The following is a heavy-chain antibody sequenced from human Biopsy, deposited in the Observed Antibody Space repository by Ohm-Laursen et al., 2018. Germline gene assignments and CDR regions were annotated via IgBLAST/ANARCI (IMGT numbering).Heavy chain of an antibody. CDR1: GFTFSSYG. J-gene: IGHJ3*02. Sequence: SLRLSCAASGFTFSSYGMHWVRQAPGKGLEWVAFIWYDGFNRYYADSVKGRFTISRDNSKSTLDLQMNSLRAEDTAVYYCATSTMVRSSGHAFDIWGQGTVVTVS. V-gene: IGHV3-33*01. D-gene: IGHD3-10*01. CDR2: IWYDGFNR. CDR3: ATSTMVRSSGHAFDI.